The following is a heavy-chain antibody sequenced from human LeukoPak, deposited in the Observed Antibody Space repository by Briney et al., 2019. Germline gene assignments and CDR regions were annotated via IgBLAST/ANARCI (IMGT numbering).Heavy chain of an antibody. CDR2: INPNSGGT. D-gene: IGHD3-16*02. CDR1: GYTFTGYY. Sequence: ASVKVSCKASGYTFTGYYMHWVRQAPGQGLEWMGWINPNSGGTNYAQKFQGRVTMTRDTSISTAYMELSRLRSDDTAVYYCARDPNRLKYYYMDVWGKGTTVTVSS. J-gene: IGHJ6*03. V-gene: IGHV1-2*02. CDR3: ARDPNRLKYYYMDV.